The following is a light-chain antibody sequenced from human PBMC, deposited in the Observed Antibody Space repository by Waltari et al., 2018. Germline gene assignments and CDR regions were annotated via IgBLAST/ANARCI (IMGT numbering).Light chain of an antibody. CDR1: QSIGSS. V-gene: IGKV1-5*03. CDR2: EAS. J-gene: IGKJ1*01. CDR3: QQYKTSPTWT. Sequence: DILMTQSPSTLPASVGDSDTLTCRASQSIGSSLVWYQQKPGKAPKLLIYEASSLQFGVPSRFSGRGSGAEFTLTIASLQPDDFAAYYCQQYKTSPTWTFGQGTRVELK.